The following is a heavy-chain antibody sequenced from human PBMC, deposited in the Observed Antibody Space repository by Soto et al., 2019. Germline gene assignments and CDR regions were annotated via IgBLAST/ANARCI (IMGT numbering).Heavy chain of an antibody. Sequence: ASVKVSCKASGYTFTSYYMNWLRQAPGQGLEWMGIINPGGGSTTYAQKFQGRVTMTRDTSTSTVYMHLSSLRSEDTAVYYCARDPSYYGMDVWGQGTTVTVSS. CDR2: INPGGGST. CDR3: ARDPSYYGMDV. V-gene: IGHV1-46*01. CDR1: GYTFTSYY. J-gene: IGHJ6*02.